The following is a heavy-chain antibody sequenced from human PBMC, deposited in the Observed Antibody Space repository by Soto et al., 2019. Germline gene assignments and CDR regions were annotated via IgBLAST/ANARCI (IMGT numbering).Heavy chain of an antibody. J-gene: IGHJ6*02. CDR2: IYHKESA. D-gene: IGHD3-3*01. CDR3: ARVVGYYYFWRGYYPRIVDYYYGMDV. V-gene: IGHV4-38-2*01. CDR1: RYSISSGYH. Sequence: SETLSLTCAVSRYSISSGYHWGWIRQPPGKRLEWIGSIYHKESALYGPSLKSRVTISVDTSKNHFTLKLSSMAAADTAVDYCARVVGYYYFWRGYYPRIVDYYYGMDVWGQGATDTVSS.